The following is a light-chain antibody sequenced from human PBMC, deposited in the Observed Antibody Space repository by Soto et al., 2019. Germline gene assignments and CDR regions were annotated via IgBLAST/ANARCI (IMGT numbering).Light chain of an antibody. J-gene: IGKJ1*01. V-gene: IGKV1-6*02. Sequence: AVQMSQSPSSLSASVGDIVTITCRASQGIRNDLAWYQQKPGRAPRLLIFAASTLQSAVPSRFSGSGAGTDFTLPISSLPPADFATYYCLQAYNYPRTFGQGTKV. CDR1: QGIRND. CDR3: LQAYNYPRT. CDR2: AAS.